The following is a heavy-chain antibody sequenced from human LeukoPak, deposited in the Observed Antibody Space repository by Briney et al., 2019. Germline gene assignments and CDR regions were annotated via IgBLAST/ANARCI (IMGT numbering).Heavy chain of an antibody. CDR3: ARHRASRELDNYFDY. CDR2: IYYSGST. Sequence: SETLSLTCTVSGGSISSYYWSWIRQPPGKGLEWIGYIYYSGSTNYNPSLKSRVTISVDTSKNQFSLKLSSVTAADTAVYYCARHRASRELDNYFDYWGQGTLVTVSS. D-gene: IGHD2-2*03. CDR1: GGSISSYY. V-gene: IGHV4-59*08. J-gene: IGHJ4*02.